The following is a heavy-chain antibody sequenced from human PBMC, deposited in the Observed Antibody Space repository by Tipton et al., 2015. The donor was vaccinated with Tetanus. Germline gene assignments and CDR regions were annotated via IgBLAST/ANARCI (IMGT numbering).Heavy chain of an antibody. Sequence: TLSLTCTVSGGSISSFYWTWIRQPPGKGLEWIGYIFDTGSTNYNPSLKSRVTMSVDTSKNQFPLRLSSVTAADTAVYYCSSSPGNQYLAFFDYWGRGTKVTVSS. CDR1: GGSISSFY. J-gene: IGHJ4*02. CDR2: IFDTGST. CDR3: SSSPGNQYLAFFDY. D-gene: IGHD3-3*02. V-gene: IGHV4-4*08.